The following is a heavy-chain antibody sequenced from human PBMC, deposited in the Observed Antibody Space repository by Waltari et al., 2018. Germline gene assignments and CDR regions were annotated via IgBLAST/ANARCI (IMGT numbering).Heavy chain of an antibody. CDR2: IIPIFGTA. CDR3: ASTSGYYPKLLNWFDP. V-gene: IGHV1-69*15. Sequence: QVQLVQSGAEVKKPGSSGKVSCKASGGTFSSYAFSWVRQAPGEGLEWMGRIIPIFGTANYAQKFQGRVTITADESTSTAYMELSSLRSEDTAVYYCASTSGYYPKLLNWFDPWGQGTLVTVSS. J-gene: IGHJ5*02. CDR1: GGTFSSYA. D-gene: IGHD3-3*01.